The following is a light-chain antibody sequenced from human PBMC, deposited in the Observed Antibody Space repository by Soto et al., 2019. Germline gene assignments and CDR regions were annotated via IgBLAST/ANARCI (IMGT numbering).Light chain of an antibody. V-gene: IGLV2-14*01. CDR1: SSDVGGYNY. Sequence: QSALTQPASVSGSPGQSITISCTGTSSDVGGYNYVSWYQQHPGKAPKLMIYEVSNRPSGVSNRFSGSKSGNTASLTISGLQAEDAADYYCSSYTSSSILVFGTGTKLTVL. J-gene: IGLJ1*01. CDR2: EVS. CDR3: SSYTSSSILV.